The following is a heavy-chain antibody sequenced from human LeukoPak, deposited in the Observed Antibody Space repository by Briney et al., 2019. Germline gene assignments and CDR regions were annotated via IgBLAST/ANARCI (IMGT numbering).Heavy chain of an antibody. CDR1: GYTFTSYG. CDR3: ARATKLSSRWYRWFDP. J-gene: IGHJ5*02. CDR2: ISAYNGNT. V-gene: IGHV1-18*01. D-gene: IGHD6-13*01. Sequence: ASVKVSCKASGYTFTSYGISWVRQAPGQGLEWMGWISAYNGNTNYAQKLQGRVTMTTDTSTSTAYMELRSLRSDDTAVYYCARATKLSSRWYRWFDPWGQGTLVTVSS.